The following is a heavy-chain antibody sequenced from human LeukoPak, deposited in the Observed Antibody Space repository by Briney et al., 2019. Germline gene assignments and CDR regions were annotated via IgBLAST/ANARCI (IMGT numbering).Heavy chain of an antibody. CDR3: TRVRCSGGSCPYYYYYYYMDV. CDR1: GGSISSSSYY. J-gene: IGHJ6*03. Sequence: SETLSLTCTVSGGSISSSSYYWAWIRQPPGKGLEWIGSIHYSGSTYYNPSLQSRVTISIDTSKNQFSLKLGFVTAAHTAVYFCTRVRCSGGSCPYYYYYYYMDVWGKGTTVTVSS. CDR2: IHYSGST. D-gene: IGHD2-15*01. V-gene: IGHV4-39*07.